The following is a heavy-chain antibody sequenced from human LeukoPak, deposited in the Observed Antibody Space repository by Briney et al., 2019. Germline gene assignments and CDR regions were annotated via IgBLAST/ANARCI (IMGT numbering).Heavy chain of an antibody. D-gene: IGHD6-13*01. Sequence: ASVKVSCKASGYTFTSYGISWVRQAPGQGLEWMGWISAYNGNTNYAQKLQGRVTMTTDTSTSTAYMELRSLRSDDTAVYYCARDLGDSSSWYYYYYYMDVWGKGNTVTISS. V-gene: IGHV1-18*01. J-gene: IGHJ6*03. CDR1: GYTFTSYG. CDR3: ARDLGDSSSWYYYYYYMDV. CDR2: ISAYNGNT.